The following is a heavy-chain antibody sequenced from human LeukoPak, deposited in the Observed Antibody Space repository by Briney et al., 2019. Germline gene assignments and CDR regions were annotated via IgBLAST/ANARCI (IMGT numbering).Heavy chain of an antibody. J-gene: IGHJ4*02. CDR1: GFTFSSYS. CDR3: ALYSSGWYDGPYYFDY. CDR2: ISSSSSYI. D-gene: IGHD6-19*01. Sequence: PGGSLRLSCAASGFTFSSYSMNWVRQAPGKGLEWVSSISSSSSYIYYADSVKGRFTISRDNAKNSLYLQMNSLRAEDTAVYYCALYSSGWYDGPYYFDYWGQGTLVTVSS. V-gene: IGHV3-21*01.